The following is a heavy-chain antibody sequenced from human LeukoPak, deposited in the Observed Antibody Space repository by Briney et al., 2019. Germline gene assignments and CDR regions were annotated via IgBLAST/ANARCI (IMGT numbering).Heavy chain of an antibody. D-gene: IGHD5-12*01. V-gene: IGHV3-21*01. CDR3: ARDSLSDGGYDPYYYYYMDV. CDR2: ISSSSSYI. CDR1: GFTFSSYS. J-gene: IGHJ6*03. Sequence: KTGGSLRLSCAASGFTFSSYSMNWVRQAPGKGLEWVSSISSSSSYIYYADSVKGRFTISRDNAKNSLYLQMNSLRAEDTAVYYCARDSLSDGGYDPYYYYYMDVWGKGTTVTVSS.